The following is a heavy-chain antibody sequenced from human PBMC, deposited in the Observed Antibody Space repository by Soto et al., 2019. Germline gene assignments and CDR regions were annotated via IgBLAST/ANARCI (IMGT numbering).Heavy chain of an antibody. Sequence: QVQLVESGGGVVQPGRSLRLSCAASGFTFSSYGMHWVRQAPGKGLEWVAVISYDGSNKYYADSVKGRFTISRDNSKNTLYLQMNSLRAEDTAVYYCAKDAYPARDGCNYILEYWGQGTLVTVSS. V-gene: IGHV3-30*18. CDR2: ISYDGSNK. CDR1: GFTFSSYG. J-gene: IGHJ4*02. D-gene: IGHD5-12*01. CDR3: AKDAYPARDGCNYILEY.